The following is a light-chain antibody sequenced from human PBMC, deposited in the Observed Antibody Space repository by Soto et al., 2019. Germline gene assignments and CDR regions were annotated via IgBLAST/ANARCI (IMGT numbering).Light chain of an antibody. CDR3: QQDKCLPIT. CDR2: SAS. J-gene: IGKJ5*01. V-gene: IGKV1-12*01. Sequence: DFQFTQSPPSMSASLLYIVTITCRSIQDIGNWMTWYQQKPGKAPKLLIYSASTLVRGVPSRFSGSGSGTEFTLTISVLQPEDSLTYCCQQDKCLPITVGQGTRLEIK. CDR1: QDIGNW.